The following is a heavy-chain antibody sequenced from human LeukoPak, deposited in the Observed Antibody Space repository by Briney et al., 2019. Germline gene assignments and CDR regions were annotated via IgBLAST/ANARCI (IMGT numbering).Heavy chain of an antibody. Sequence: SETLSLTCTVSGGSISSDGYYWSWIRQHPGKGLEWIGYIYYSGSTYYNPSLKSRVTISVDTSKNQFSLKLSSVTAADTAVYYCARVKRGYELLMGWYYFDYWGQGTLVTVSS. CDR2: IYYSGST. V-gene: IGHV4-31*03. CDR3: ARVKRGYELLMGWYYFDY. J-gene: IGHJ4*02. CDR1: GGSISSDGYY. D-gene: IGHD2-21*02.